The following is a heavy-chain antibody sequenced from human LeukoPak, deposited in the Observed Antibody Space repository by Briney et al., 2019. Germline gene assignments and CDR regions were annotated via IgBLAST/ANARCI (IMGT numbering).Heavy chain of an antibody. V-gene: IGHV3-33*01. Sequence: GRFLILSCAASGFSVSTYAMHCVHQAPGKGLEWVALIWNDASHTFYTDSVKGRFTISRDNSKNTVYLQKNSLGGEDTAVYYCAREIFGSASYPDYWGQGTLVTVSS. CDR3: AREIFGSASYPDY. CDR1: GFSVSTYA. J-gene: IGHJ4*02. CDR2: IWNDASHT. D-gene: IGHD3-10*01.